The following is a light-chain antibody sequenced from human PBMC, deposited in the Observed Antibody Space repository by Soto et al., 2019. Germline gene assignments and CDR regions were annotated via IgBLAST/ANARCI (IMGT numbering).Light chain of an antibody. CDR1: GRDVGAYKY. CDR3: SSYVGSNIPLYV. J-gene: IGLJ1*01. V-gene: IGLV2-8*01. CDR2: EVD. Sequence: QSALTQPPSASGSPGQSLTISCAGTGRDVGAYKYVSWDQQHPGKAPKLIIYEVDNRPSGVPDRFSGSKSGNTASLTVSGLHAEDEADYYCSSYVGSNIPLYVFGTGTKLTVL.